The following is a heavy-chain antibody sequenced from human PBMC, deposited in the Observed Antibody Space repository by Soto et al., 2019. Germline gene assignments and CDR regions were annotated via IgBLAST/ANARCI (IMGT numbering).Heavy chain of an antibody. J-gene: IGHJ6*02. D-gene: IGHD3-10*01. CDR2: INHSGST. CDR3: ARGRAYGSGIYYYYYGMDV. Sequence: SETLSLTCAVYGGSFSGYYWSWIRQPPGKGLEWIGEINHSGSTNYNPSLRSRVTISVDTSKKQFSLKLSSVTAADTAVYYCARGRAYGSGIYYYYYGMDVWGQGTTVTVSS. V-gene: IGHV4-34*01. CDR1: GGSFSGYY.